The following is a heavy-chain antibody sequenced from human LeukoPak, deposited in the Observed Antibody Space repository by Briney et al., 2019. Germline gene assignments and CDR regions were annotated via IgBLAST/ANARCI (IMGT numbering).Heavy chain of an antibody. CDR3: ARVGYCSGGSCRPYYYYYGMDV. Sequence: SETLSLTCTVSGGSISSYYGSWIRQPPGKGLEWIGYIYYSGSTNYNPSLKSRVTISVDTSKNQFSLKLSSVTAADTAVYYCARVGYCSGGSCRPYYYYYGMDVWGQGTTVTVSS. D-gene: IGHD2-15*01. CDR2: IYYSGST. CDR1: GGSISSYY. V-gene: IGHV4-59*01. J-gene: IGHJ6*02.